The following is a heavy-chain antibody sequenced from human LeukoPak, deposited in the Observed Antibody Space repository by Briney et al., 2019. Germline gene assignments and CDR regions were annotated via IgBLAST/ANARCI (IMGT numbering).Heavy chain of an antibody. CDR3: AKAGAVVVVAAKYFDY. CDR1: GFSFSSSW. J-gene: IGHJ4*02. D-gene: IGHD2-15*01. Sequence: HPGGSLRLSCAASGFSFSSSWMHWVRQVPGKGLEWVSRINDDETSTTYAESVKGRFTISRDNAKNTLYLQMNSLRAEDTAVYYCAKAGAVVVVAAKYFDYWGQGTLVTVSS. V-gene: IGHV3-74*01. CDR2: INDDETST.